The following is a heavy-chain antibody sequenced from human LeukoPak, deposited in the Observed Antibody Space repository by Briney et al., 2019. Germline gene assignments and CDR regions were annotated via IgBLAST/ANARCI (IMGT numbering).Heavy chain of an antibody. J-gene: IGHJ4*02. CDR1: GYTFTSYG. V-gene: IGHV1-69*05. Sequence: GASVKVSCKASGYTFTSYGISWVRQAPGQGLEWMGGIIPIFGTANYAQKFQGRVTITTDESTSTAYMELSSLRSEDTAVYYCARGESRYCSSTSCYSPFDYWGQGTLVTVSS. D-gene: IGHD2-2*02. CDR3: ARGESRYCSSTSCYSPFDY. CDR2: IIPIFGTA.